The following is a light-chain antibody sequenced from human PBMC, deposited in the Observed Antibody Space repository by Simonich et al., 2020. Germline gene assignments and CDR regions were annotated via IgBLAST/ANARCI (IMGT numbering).Light chain of an antibody. Sequence: EIVLTQSPGTLSLSPGERATLSCRASQSVSSSYLAWYQQKPGQAPRLLIYGASSRATVIPDRFSGSGSGTDFTLTISRLEPEDFAVYYCQQYGSSPFTFGPGTKVYIK. J-gene: IGKJ3*01. CDR1: QSVSSSY. CDR3: QQYGSSPFT. CDR2: GAS. V-gene: IGKV3-20*01.